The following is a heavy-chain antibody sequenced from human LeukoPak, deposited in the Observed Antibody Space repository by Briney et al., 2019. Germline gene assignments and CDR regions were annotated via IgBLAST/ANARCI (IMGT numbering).Heavy chain of an antibody. CDR3: ARRNAVVPAAINAFDI. Sequence: PSETLSLTCAVSGYSISSGYYWGWIRQPPGKGLEWIGSIYHSGSTYYNPSLKSRVTISVDTSKNQFSLKLSSVTAADTAVYYCARRNAVVPAAINAFDIWGQGTMVTVSS. CDR2: IYHSGST. J-gene: IGHJ3*02. CDR1: GYSISSGYY. D-gene: IGHD2-2*01. V-gene: IGHV4-38-2*01.